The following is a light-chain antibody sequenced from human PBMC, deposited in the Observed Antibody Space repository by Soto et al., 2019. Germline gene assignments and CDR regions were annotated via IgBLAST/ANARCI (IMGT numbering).Light chain of an antibody. V-gene: IGKV3-20*01. CDR1: QSVRSTF. Sequence: VLPQYPDTLSMSPGDRATLSCRASQSVRSTFFAWYQQKPGQAPRLLIDGASNRSAGIPERFSGSASGTEFTLPISRLAPDDSAVYYCPKEHDSPMNTVGQGTKLQIK. CDR2: GAS. CDR3: PKEHDSPMNT. J-gene: IGKJ2*01.